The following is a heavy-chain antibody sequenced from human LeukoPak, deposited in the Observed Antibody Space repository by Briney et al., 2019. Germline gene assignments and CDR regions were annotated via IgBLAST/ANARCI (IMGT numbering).Heavy chain of an antibody. CDR3: ASYENYYDSSGYLA. J-gene: IGHJ5*02. Sequence: GGSLRLSCAASGFTFSSYSMNWVRQAPGKGLEWVSSISSSSSYIYYADSVKGRFTISRDNAKNSLYLQINSLRAEDTAVYYCASYENYYDSSGYLAWGQGTLVTVSS. CDR2: ISSSSSYI. V-gene: IGHV3-21*01. CDR1: GFTFSSYS. D-gene: IGHD3-22*01.